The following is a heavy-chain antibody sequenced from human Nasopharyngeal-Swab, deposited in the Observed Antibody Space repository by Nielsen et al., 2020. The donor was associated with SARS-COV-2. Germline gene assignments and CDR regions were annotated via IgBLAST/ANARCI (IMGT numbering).Heavy chain of an antibody. Sequence: GGSLRLSCAASGFTSSRSALHWVRQAPGKGLEWVTLIWYDGTNTYYADSVKGRFTISRDNSKNTVYLHMNSLRAEDTAIYYCAKGFLDYYYYMDVWGKGTTVTVSS. D-gene: IGHD3-10*01. CDR2: IWYDGTNT. CDR3: AKGFLDYYYYMDV. V-gene: IGHV3-33*06. CDR1: GFTSSRSA. J-gene: IGHJ6*03.